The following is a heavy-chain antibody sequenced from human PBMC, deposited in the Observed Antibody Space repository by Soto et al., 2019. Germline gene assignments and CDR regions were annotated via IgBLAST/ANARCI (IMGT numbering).Heavy chain of an antibody. J-gene: IGHJ5*02. V-gene: IGHV1-8*01. CDR2: MNPNSGNT. Sequence: QVQLVQSGAEVKKPGASVKVSCKASGYTFTSYDINWVRQATGQGLEWMGWMNPNSGNTGYAQKFQGRVTMTRNTSISTAYMELSSLRSEDTAVYYCAGGPDDYGDYEFDPWGQGTLVSVSS. CDR3: AGGPDDYGDYEFDP. CDR1: GYTFTSYD. D-gene: IGHD4-17*01.